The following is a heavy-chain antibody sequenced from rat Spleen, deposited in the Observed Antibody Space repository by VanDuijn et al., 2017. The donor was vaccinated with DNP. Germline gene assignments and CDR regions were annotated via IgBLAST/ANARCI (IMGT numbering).Heavy chain of an antibody. CDR3: ARGSTSIYWYFDF. V-gene: IGHV5-25*01. D-gene: IGHD3-1*01. CDR2: ISTGGGST. J-gene: IGHJ1*01. Sequence: EVQLVESGGGLVQPGRSLKLSCAASGFTFSDYNLAWVRQAPTKGLEWVASISTGGGSTYYGDSVKGRFTISRDNAKSTLYLQMNSLKSEDTATYYCARGSTSIYWYFDFWGPGTMVTVSS. CDR1: GFTFSDYN.